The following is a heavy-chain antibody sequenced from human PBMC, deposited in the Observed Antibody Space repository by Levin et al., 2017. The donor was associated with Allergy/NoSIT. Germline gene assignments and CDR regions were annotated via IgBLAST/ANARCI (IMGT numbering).Heavy chain of an antibody. V-gene: IGHV4-61*03. CDR1: GGSVNSGTYY. CDR3: ARNRIIVSGGNDYYYGMDV. Sequence: RPGGSLRLSCTVSGGSVNSGTYYWSWIRQPPGKGLEWIGYINYRGGTKYNPSLNSRITISVDTSRKGFSLKLTSVTAADTAVYYCARNRIIVSGGNDYYYGMDVWGQGTTVTVSS. J-gene: IGHJ6*02. CDR2: INYRGGT. D-gene: IGHD5/OR15-5a*01.